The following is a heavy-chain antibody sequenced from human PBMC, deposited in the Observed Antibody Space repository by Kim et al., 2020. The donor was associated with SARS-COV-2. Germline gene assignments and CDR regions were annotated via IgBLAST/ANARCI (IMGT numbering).Heavy chain of an antibody. V-gene: IGHV3-11*01. J-gene: IGHJ4*02. D-gene: IGHD3-10*02. CDR3: ARSGLLCVFDY. Sequence: YFAGSVKGPFNISRDNAKTSLYLQMCRLRDGETAVYYCARSGLLCVFDYWGQGTLVTVSS.